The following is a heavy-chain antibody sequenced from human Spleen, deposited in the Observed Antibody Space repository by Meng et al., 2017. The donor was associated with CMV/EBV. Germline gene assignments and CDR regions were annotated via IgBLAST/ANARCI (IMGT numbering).Heavy chain of an antibody. V-gene: IGHV6-1*01. CDR3: ARDQELGTNWFDP. CDR2: TYYRSKWYN. J-gene: IGHJ5*02. D-gene: IGHD7-27*01. CDR1: GDSVSSNSAA. Sequence: GDSVSSNSAAWNWLRQSPSRGLEWLGRTYYRSKWYNDYAVSVKSRITINPDTSKNQFSLQLNSVTPEDTAVYYCARDQELGTNWFDPWGQGTLVTVSS.